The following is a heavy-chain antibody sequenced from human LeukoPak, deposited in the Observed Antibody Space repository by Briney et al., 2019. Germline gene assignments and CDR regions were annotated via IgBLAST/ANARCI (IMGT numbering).Heavy chain of an antibody. J-gene: IGHJ4*02. CDR2: IYTSGST. CDR1: GGSISSGSYY. V-gene: IGHV4-61*02. D-gene: IGHD6-13*01. CDR3: ASRSIAAAGWYYFDY. Sequence: SQTLSLTCTVSGGSISSGSYYWSWIRQPAGKGLEWIVRIYTSGSTNYNPSLKSRVTISVDTSKNQFSLKLSSGTAADTAVYYCASRSIAAAGWYYFDYWGQGTLVTVSS.